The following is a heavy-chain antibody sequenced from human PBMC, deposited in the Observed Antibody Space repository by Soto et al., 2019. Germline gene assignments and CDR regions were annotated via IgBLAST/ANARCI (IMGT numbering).Heavy chain of an antibody. CDR1: LYGLSPNSAA. Sequence: SQRPSLSCVISLYGLSPNSAASNWVIQSPSGGLEWLGRTYYRSKWYNDYPVSVNRRITINPDTTKNQFSLQLNSVTPEDTAVYYSARHLTNINIRLERGGKGTRVTVS. J-gene: IGHJ4*02. CDR2: TYYRSKWYN. D-gene: IGHD3-3*02. CDR3: ARHLTNINIRLER. V-gene: IGHV6-1*01.